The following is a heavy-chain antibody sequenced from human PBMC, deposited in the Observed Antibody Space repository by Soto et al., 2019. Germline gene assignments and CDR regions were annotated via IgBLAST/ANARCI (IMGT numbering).Heavy chain of an antibody. J-gene: IGHJ6*02. CDR3: ARNDRIAKLQNGMDL. CDR2: IFYAGTT. Sequence: SETLSLTCTVSGGSIIGFYWSWMRQPPGKGLEWIGYIFYAGTTLYTPSLKSRGTISVHTSKNQFSLKLSSVNAAHTDVYYCARNDRIAKLQNGMDLWGQGTMVTVSS. CDR1: GGSIIGFY. V-gene: IGHV4-59*01.